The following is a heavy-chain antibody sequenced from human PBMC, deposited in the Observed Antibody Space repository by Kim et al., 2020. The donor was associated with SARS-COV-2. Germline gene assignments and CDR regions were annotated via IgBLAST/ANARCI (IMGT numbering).Heavy chain of an antibody. V-gene: IGHV3-33*01. CDR1: GFTFSSYG. CDR2: IWYDGSNK. CDR3: ARDAPIAAAGRPYYYYGMDV. J-gene: IGHJ6*02. Sequence: GGSLRLSCAASGFTFSSYGMHWVRQAPGKGLEWVAVIWYDGSNKYYADSVKGRFTISRDNSKNTLYLQMNSLRAEDTAVYYCARDAPIAAAGRPYYYYGMDVWGQGTTVTVSS. D-gene: IGHD6-13*01.